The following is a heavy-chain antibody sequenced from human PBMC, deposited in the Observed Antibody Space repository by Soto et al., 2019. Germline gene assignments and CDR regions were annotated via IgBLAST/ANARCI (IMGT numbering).Heavy chain of an antibody. D-gene: IGHD7-27*01. J-gene: IGHJ4*02. CDR3: TRANWYSEY. Sequence: QVQLRESGPGLVKPSETLSLTCTVSGVSISNNYWSWIRQPPGKGLEWIGYIYYNGNTNYNPSLKSRVTMSVDTSRNQISLKLTTVTAAYTAVYYCTRANWYSEYWGQGTLVTVSS. CDR1: GVSISNNY. CDR2: IYYNGNT. V-gene: IGHV4-59*01.